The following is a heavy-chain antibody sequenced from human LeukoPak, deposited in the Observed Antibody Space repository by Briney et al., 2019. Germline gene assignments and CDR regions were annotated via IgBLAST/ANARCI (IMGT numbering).Heavy chain of an antibody. CDR1: GFTFSSYA. J-gene: IGHJ4*02. CDR2: ISYDGSNK. CDR3: AKQWELLTCFDY. Sequence: GRSLRLSCAASGFTFSSYAMHWVRQAPGKGLEWVAVISYDGSNKYYADSVKGRFTISRDNSKNTLYLQMNSLRAEDTGVYYCAKQWELLTCFDYWGQGTLVTVSS. D-gene: IGHD1-26*01. V-gene: IGHV3-30-3*01.